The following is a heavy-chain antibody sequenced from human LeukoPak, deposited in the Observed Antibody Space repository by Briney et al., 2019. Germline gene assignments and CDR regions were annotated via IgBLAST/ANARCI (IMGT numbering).Heavy chain of an antibody. CDR1: GFTFSSYS. CDR3: ARQQDTTAPGY. Sequence: GGSLRLSCAASGFTFSSYSMNWVRRAPGKGLEWVSILYSGGNAYYADSVKGRFTIFRDNSKNTLYLQMNSLRAEDTAVYYCARQQDTTAPGYWGQGTLVTVSS. D-gene: IGHD5-18*01. J-gene: IGHJ4*02. CDR2: LYSGGNA. V-gene: IGHV3-66*04.